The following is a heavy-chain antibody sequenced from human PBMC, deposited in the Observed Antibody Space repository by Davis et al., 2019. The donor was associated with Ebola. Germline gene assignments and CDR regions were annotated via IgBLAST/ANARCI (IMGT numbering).Heavy chain of an antibody. D-gene: IGHD6-6*01. CDR1: GYTFTGYY. V-gene: IGHV1-2*06. J-gene: IGHJ5*02. CDR3: ARGAARPGTGFDP. Sequence: AASVKVSCKASGYTFTGYYMHWVRQAPGQGLEWMGRINPNSGGTNYAQKFQGRVTMTRDTSISTAYMELSRLRSDDTAVYYCARGAARPGTGFDPWGQGTLVTVSS. CDR2: INPNSGGT.